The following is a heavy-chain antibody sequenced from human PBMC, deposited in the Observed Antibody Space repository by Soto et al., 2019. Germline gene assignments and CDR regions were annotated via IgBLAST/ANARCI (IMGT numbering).Heavy chain of an antibody. CDR3: ARGHFLWTMVRGVMGYGMDV. Sequence: SETLSLTCTVSGGSVSSGSYYWSWIRQPPGKGLEWIGYIYYSGSTNYNPSLKSRVTISVDTSKNQFSLKLSSVTAADTAVYYCARGHFLWTMVRGVMGYGMDVWGQGTTVTVSS. V-gene: IGHV4-61*01. CDR1: GGSVSSGSYY. CDR2: IYYSGST. D-gene: IGHD3-10*01. J-gene: IGHJ6*02.